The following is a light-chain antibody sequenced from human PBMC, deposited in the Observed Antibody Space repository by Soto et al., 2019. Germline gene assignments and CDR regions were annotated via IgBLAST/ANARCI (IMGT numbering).Light chain of an antibody. CDR2: GAS. V-gene: IGKV3-20*01. CDR1: QSVSSSH. J-gene: IGKJ2*01. CDR3: QQYGSSKGYT. Sequence: EIVLTQSPGTLSLSPGERATLSCRASQSVSSSHLAWYQQKPGQAPRLLIYGASSRATGIPDRFSGSGSGTDFALTISRLEPEDVAVYYCQQYGSSKGYTFGQGTKLEIK.